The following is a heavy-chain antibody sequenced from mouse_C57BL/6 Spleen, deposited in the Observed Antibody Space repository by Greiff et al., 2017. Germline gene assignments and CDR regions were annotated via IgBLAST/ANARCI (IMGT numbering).Heavy chain of an antibody. CDR1: GFSLSTSGMG. Sequence: QVTLKESGPGILQSSQTLSLTCSFSGFSLSTSGMGVSWIRQPSGKGLEWLAHIYWDDDKRYNPSLKSRLTISKDTSRNQVFLKITSVDTADTATYYCARSEVYSNYLLLFAYWGQGTLVTVSA. CDR3: ARSEVYSNYLLLFAY. J-gene: IGHJ3*01. V-gene: IGHV8-12*01. CDR2: IYWDDDK. D-gene: IGHD2-5*01.